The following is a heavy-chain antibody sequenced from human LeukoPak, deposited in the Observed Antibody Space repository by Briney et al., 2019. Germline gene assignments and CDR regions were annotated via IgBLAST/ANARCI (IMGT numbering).Heavy chain of an antibody. CDR3: ARGRVTTDFDY. J-gene: IGHJ4*02. V-gene: IGHV1-18*01. CDR1: GGTFSSYA. D-gene: IGHD4-11*01. Sequence: GASVKVSCKASGGTFSSYAISWVRQAPGQGLEWMGWISAYNGNTNYAQKLQGRVTMTTDTSTSTAYMELRSLRSDDTAVYYCARGRVTTDFDYWGQGTLVTVSS. CDR2: ISAYNGNT.